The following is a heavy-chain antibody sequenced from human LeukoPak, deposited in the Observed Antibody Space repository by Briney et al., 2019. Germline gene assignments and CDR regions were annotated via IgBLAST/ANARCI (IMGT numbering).Heavy chain of an antibody. D-gene: IGHD4-23*01. Sequence: ASVEVSCEASGYTFTDYYMHWVRQAPGQGLEWMGRINPNSGGTNSARKFQGRVTMTRDTSISTAYMELNRLRTDDTAIYYCVRWQVVSPEYFQHWGQGTLVTVSS. CDR3: VRWQVVSPEYFQH. CDR1: GYTFTDYY. J-gene: IGHJ1*01. V-gene: IGHV1-2*06. CDR2: INPNSGGT.